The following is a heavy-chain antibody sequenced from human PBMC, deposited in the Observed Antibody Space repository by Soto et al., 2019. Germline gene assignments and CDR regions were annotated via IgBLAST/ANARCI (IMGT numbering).Heavy chain of an antibody. Sequence: VGSLRLSCAASGFTCSSYDMSWVRQAPGKGLEWVSTILVGGSTHYPDSVKGRFTISRDNSKNTAFLQMNSLTAGDTAVYYCAKATATGGGAFDICGQGTVVTVS. J-gene: IGHJ3*02. CDR1: GFTCSSYD. V-gene: IGHV3-23*01. CDR2: ILVGGST. D-gene: IGHD2-8*02. CDR3: AKATATGGGAFDI.